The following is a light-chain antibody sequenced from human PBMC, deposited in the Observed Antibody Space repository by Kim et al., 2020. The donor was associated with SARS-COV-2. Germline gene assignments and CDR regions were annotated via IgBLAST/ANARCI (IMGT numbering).Light chain of an antibody. J-gene: IGLJ3*02. V-gene: IGLV4-69*01. CDR3: QTWGTGWV. CDR1: SGHSSYP. Sequence: GASVRLTCTLSSGHSSYPIAWHQQQPEKGPRYLMKLNSDGSHSKGDGIPDRFSGSSSGAERYLTISSLESEDEADYYCQTWGTGWVFGGGTQLTVL. CDR2: LNSDGSH.